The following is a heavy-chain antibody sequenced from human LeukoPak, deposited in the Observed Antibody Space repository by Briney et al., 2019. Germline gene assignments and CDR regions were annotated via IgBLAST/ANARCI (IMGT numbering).Heavy chain of an antibody. D-gene: IGHD3-9*01. J-gene: IGHJ4*02. CDR1: GGSISSYY. CDR2: IYYSGST. V-gene: IGHV4-59*08. Sequence: PSETLSLTCTVSGGSISSYYWSWIRQPPGKGLEWIGYIYYSGSTNYNPSLNSRVTISVDTSKNQFSLKLSSVTAADTAVYYCARHGGLFRYDILTLDYWGQGTLVTVSS. CDR3: ARHGGLFRYDILTLDY.